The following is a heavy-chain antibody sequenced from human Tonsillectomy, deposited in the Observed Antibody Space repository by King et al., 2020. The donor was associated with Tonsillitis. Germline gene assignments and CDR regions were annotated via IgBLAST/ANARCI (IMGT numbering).Heavy chain of an antibody. CDR3: ARHGSLDDY. CDR2: ILFWGSS. J-gene: IGHJ4*02. V-gene: IGHV4-39*01. CDR1: GGAISSTSYY. Sequence: LQLQESGPGLGKPSETLSRTSIVAGGAISSTSYYWGLIRQPPGKGLEWVGRILFWGSSYYNPSLKIRATISVEPSKNQFSLNLSSVTAADTAVYYCARHGSLDDYWGQGTLVTVSS. D-gene: IGHD3-16*02.